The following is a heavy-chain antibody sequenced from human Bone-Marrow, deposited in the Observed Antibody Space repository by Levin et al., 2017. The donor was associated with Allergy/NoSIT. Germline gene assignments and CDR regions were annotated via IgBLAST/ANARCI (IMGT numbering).Heavy chain of an antibody. Sequence: GESLKISCAASGFTFSVYGMNWVRQAPGKGLEWVSYITASDSTALYADSVKGRFTISRDNAKNSLYLQMNSLRDEDTAVYYCARGGSGGWSDQFVRNWGQGTLVTVSS. J-gene: IGHJ1*01. CDR1: GFTFSVYG. CDR3: ARGGSGGWSDQFVRN. D-gene: IGHD6-19*01. CDR2: ITASDSTA. V-gene: IGHV3-48*02.